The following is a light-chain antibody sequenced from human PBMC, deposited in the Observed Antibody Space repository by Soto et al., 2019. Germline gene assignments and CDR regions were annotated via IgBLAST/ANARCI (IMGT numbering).Light chain of an antibody. CDR2: EVT. CDR1: SSDVGGYNY. J-gene: IGLJ2*01. CDR3: SSHAGSNTLL. V-gene: IGLV2-8*01. Sequence: QSALTQPPSASGSPGQSVAISCTGTSSDVGGYNYVSWYQQHPNKAPKLLIYEVTKRPSGVPDRFSASKSGNTASLTISGLQAEDEADYYCSSHAGSNTLLFGGGTKLTVL.